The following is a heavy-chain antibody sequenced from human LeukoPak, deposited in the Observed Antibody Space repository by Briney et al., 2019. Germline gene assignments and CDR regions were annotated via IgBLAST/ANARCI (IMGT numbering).Heavy chain of an antibody. V-gene: IGHV3-33*01. CDR2: IWYDGTNK. CDR1: GFTFSNYV. Sequence: PGRSLRLSCAASGFTFSNYVMHWVRQAPGKGLEWGALIWYDGTNKYYADSVKGRFTISRDNSKNTLFLQMHSLRAEDTAVYYCARGDITTPYYFDSWGQGTLVTVSS. D-gene: IGHD3-22*01. J-gene: IGHJ4*02. CDR3: ARGDITTPYYFDS.